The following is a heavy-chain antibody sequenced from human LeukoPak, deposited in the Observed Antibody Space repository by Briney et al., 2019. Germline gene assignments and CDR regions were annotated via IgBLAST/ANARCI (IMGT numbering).Heavy chain of an antibody. CDR1: GFTFSSYA. J-gene: IGHJ4*02. CDR2: ISSNGGST. Sequence: GGSLRLSCAASGFTFSSYAMHWVREAPGKGLEYVSAISSNGGSTYYANSVKGRFTISRDNSKNTLYLQMGSLRAEDMAVYYCARDLGGSERDGYSFGYWGQGTLVTVSS. D-gene: IGHD5-24*01. V-gene: IGHV3-64*01. CDR3: ARDLGGSERDGYSFGY.